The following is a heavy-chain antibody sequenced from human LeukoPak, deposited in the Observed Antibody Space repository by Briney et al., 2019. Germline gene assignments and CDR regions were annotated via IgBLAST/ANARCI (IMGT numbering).Heavy chain of an antibody. D-gene: IGHD6-13*01. Sequence: GGSLRLSCAASGFTFSSYSMNWVHQAPGKGLEWVSSISSSSSYIYYADSVKGRFTISRDNAKNSLYLQMNSLRAEDTAVYYCAAIIAAAGYRFDYWGQGTLVTVSS. J-gene: IGHJ4*02. CDR2: ISSSSSYI. V-gene: IGHV3-21*01. CDR3: AAIIAAAGYRFDY. CDR1: GFTFSSYS.